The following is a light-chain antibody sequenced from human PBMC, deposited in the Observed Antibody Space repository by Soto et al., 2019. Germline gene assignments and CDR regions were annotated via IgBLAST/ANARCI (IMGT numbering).Light chain of an antibody. V-gene: IGKV1-5*03. CDR1: QTISSS. J-gene: IGKJ2*01. CDR3: QQYDSYSPYT. Sequence: DIQMTQFPPTLSASIRDRVTITCRASQTISSSLAWYQQKPGKAPKLLIYKASTLETGVPSRFSGSGSGTEFTLTISSLQPDDFASHYCQQYDSYSPYTFGQGTRREIK. CDR2: KAS.